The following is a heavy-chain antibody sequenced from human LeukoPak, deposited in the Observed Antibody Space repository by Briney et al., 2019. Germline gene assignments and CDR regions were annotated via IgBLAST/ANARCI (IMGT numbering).Heavy chain of an antibody. Sequence: SQTLSLTCTVSGGSISSGGYYWSWIRQPPGKGLEWIGYIYHSGSTYYNPSLKSRVTISVDRSKNQFSLKLSSVTAADTAVYYCARVVVPAAYNYYYMDVWGKGTTVTVSS. D-gene: IGHD2-2*01. CDR1: GGSISSGGYY. CDR2: IYHSGST. J-gene: IGHJ6*03. CDR3: ARVVVPAAYNYYYMDV. V-gene: IGHV4-30-2*01.